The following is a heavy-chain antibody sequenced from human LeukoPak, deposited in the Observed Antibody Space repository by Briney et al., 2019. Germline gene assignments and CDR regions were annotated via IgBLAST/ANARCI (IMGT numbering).Heavy chain of an antibody. J-gene: IGHJ1*01. CDR3: EKDLSVSVYYGFWSRYFQH. Sequence: GGSLRLSCAASGFTFSSYAMSWVRQAPGKGLEWVSAISGSGGSTYYADSAKGRFTISRDNSKNTLYLQMNSLRAQDTPVFYFEKDLSVSVYYGFWSRYFQHWGQGTRVSVSS. CDR2: ISGSGGST. V-gene: IGHV3-23*01. CDR1: GFTFSSYA. D-gene: IGHD3-3*01.